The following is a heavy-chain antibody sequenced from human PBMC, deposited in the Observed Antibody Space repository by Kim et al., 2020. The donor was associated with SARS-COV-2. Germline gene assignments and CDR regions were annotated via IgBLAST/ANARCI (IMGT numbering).Heavy chain of an antibody. D-gene: IGHD5-12*01. Sequence: YSHPSLKSRVPISVDTSKNQCSLKLSSVTAADTAVYYCARRDGYNTPFDYWGQGTLVTVSS. CDR3: ARRDGYNTPFDY. V-gene: IGHV4-39*01. J-gene: IGHJ4*02.